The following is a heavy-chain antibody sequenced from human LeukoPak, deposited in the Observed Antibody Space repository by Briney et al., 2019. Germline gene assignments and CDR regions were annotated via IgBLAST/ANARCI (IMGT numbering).Heavy chain of an antibody. V-gene: IGHV4-4*07. CDR1: GGSISGYY. Sequence: KSSETLSLTCSVSGGSISGYYWSWIRQPAGKGLEWIGRIYTSGSTNYNPSLKSRVTMSVDTSKNQFSLKLSSVTAADTAVYYCARASPTTNKGAYGWFDPWGQGTLVTVSS. J-gene: IGHJ5*02. D-gene: IGHD1-14*01. CDR3: ARASPTTNKGAYGWFDP. CDR2: IYTSGST.